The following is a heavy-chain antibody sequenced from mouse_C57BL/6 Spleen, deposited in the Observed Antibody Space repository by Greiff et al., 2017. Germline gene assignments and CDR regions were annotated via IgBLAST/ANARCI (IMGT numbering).Heavy chain of an antibody. J-gene: IGHJ2*01. D-gene: IGHD2-2*01. V-gene: IGHV1-82*01. CDR1: VYAFSSSW. Sequence: QVQLQQSGPELVKPGASVKISCTASVYAFSSSWMNWVKQRPGKGLEWIGRIYPGDGATNYKGKFKGKATLTANKSSSTAYMQLSSLTSEDSAVYFCARWEGGYPDYWGQGTTLTVSS. CDR3: ARWEGGYPDY. CDR2: IYPGDGAT.